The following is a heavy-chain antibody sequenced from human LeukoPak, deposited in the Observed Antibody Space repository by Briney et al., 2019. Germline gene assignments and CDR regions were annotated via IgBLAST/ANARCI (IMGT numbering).Heavy chain of an antibody. Sequence: PGGSLRLSCAVSGFTFSTKSMNWVRQAPGKGLEWVSYITADSATTYYADSVKGRFTISRDNAKNSLYLQMNSLRDEDTAVYYCARDSYYGSGNYQNLGGRFDYWGQGSLVTVSS. D-gene: IGHD3-10*01. CDR3: ARDSYYGSGNYQNLGGRFDY. CDR1: GFTFSTKS. CDR2: ITADSATT. V-gene: IGHV3-48*02. J-gene: IGHJ4*02.